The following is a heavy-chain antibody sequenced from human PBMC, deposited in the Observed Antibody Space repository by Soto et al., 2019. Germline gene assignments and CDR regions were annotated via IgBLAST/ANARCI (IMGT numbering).Heavy chain of an antibody. D-gene: IGHD3-10*01. Sequence: SETLSLTCTVSGGSISSYYWSWIRQPPGKGLEWIGYIYYSGSTNYNPSLKSRVTISVDTSKNQFSLKLSSVTAADTAVYYCARHSLMEAAFDIWGQGTMVTVSS. CDR1: GGSISSYY. CDR3: ARHSLMEAAFDI. V-gene: IGHV4-59*08. CDR2: IYYSGST. J-gene: IGHJ3*02.